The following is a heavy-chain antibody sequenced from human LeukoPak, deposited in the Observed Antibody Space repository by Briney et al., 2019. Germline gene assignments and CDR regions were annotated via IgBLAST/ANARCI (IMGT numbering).Heavy chain of an antibody. CDR2: ISWNSGSI. D-gene: IGHD3-10*01. J-gene: IGHJ6*02. V-gene: IGHV3-9*01. CDR3: AKDIHYGSGSYNYYYGMDV. CDR1: GFTFDDYA. Sequence: TGRSLRLSCAASGFTFDDYAMHWVRQAPGKGLEWVSGISWNSGSIGYADSVKGRFTISRDNAKNSLYLQMNSLRAEDTALYYCAKDIHYGSGSYNYYYGMDVWGQGTTVTVSS.